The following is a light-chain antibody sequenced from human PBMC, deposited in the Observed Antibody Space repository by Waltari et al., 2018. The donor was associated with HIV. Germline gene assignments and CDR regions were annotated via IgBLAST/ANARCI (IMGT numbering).Light chain of an antibody. V-gene: IGKV2-30*01. Sequence: DVVITQSPLSLPVTLGQPASISCRSSQSLVYSDGNTYLNWFQQRPGESPRRLIYKVSNRDSGVPDRFSGSGSGTDFALKISRVEGEDVGVYYCMKGTHWPWTFGQGTKVEIK. CDR3: MKGTHWPWT. J-gene: IGKJ1*01. CDR1: QSLVYSDGNTY. CDR2: KVS.